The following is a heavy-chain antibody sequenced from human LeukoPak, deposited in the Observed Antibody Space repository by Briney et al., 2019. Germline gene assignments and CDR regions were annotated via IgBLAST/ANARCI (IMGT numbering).Heavy chain of an antibody. D-gene: IGHD3-22*01. J-gene: IGHJ4*02. Sequence: GGSLRLSCAASGFTFSSYGMHWVRQAPGKGLEWVAVIAHDGSNKYYADSVKGRFTISRDNSKNTLYLQMNSLRAEDTAVYYCAKPPCDSSGYYPSTFEYWGQGTLVTVSS. CDR3: AKPPCDSSGYYPSTFEY. CDR2: IAHDGSNK. V-gene: IGHV3-30*18. CDR1: GFTFSSYG.